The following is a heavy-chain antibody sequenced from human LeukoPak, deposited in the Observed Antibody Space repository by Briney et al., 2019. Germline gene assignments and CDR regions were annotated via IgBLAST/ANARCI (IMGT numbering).Heavy chain of an antibody. Sequence: ASVKVSCKASGYTFTGYYMHWVRQAPGQGVEWMGWINPNSGGTNYAQKFQGRVTMTRDTSISTAYMELSRLRSDDTAVYYCARAKDDYSNLRLPFDPWGQGTLVTVSS. CDR1: GYTFTGYY. V-gene: IGHV1-2*02. CDR2: INPNSGGT. D-gene: IGHD4-11*01. CDR3: ARAKDDYSNLRLPFDP. J-gene: IGHJ5*02.